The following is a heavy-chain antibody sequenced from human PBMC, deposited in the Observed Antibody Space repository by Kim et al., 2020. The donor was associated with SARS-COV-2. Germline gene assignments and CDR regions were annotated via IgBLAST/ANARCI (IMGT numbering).Heavy chain of an antibody. J-gene: IGHJ5*02. V-gene: IGHV4-31*02. Sequence: LKSRVTISVDTSKNQFSLKLSSVTAADTAVYYCAREGVEMATITGGWFDPWGQGTLVTVSS. D-gene: IGHD5-12*01. CDR3: AREGVEMATITGGWFDP.